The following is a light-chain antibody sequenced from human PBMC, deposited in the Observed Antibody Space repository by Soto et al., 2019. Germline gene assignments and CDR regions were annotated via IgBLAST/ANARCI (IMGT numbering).Light chain of an antibody. V-gene: IGKV3-20*01. CDR3: HQYRTSPWT. CDR2: GAS. Sequence: EVVLTQSPGTLSLSPGERATLSCRATQSVSSFLAWYQQRPGQAPSLLIYGASSRATGIPDRFSGSGSGTDFTLTISRLETEDFALYYCHQYRTSPWTFGQGTKVDIK. CDR1: QSVSSF. J-gene: IGKJ1*01.